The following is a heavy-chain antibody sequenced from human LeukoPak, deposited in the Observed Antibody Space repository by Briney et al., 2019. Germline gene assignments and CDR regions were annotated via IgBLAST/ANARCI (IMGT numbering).Heavy chain of an antibody. CDR2: IYYSGST. CDR3: AREQRSYYRALDY. CDR1: GGSFSSYY. V-gene: IGHV4-59*01. D-gene: IGHD3-10*01. Sequence: SETLSLTCAVYGGSFSSYYWSWIRQPPGKGLEWIGYIYYSGSTNYNPSLKSRVTISVDTSKNQFSLKLSSVTAADTAVYYCAREQRSYYRALDYWGQGTLVTVSS. J-gene: IGHJ4*02.